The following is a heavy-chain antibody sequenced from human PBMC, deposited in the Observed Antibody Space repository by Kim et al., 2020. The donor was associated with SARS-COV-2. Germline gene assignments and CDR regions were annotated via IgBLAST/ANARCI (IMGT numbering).Heavy chain of an antibody. CDR2: IYYSGST. V-gene: IGHV4-61*01. J-gene: IGHJ4*02. Sequence: SETLSLTCTVSGGSVSSGSYYWSWIRQPPGKGLEWIGYIYYSGSTNYNPSLKSRVTISVDTSKNQFSLKLSSVTAADTAVYYCARDESVGATTNGLDYWGQGTLVTVSS. D-gene: IGHD1-26*01. CDR3: ARDESVGATTNGLDY. CDR1: GGSVSSGSYY.